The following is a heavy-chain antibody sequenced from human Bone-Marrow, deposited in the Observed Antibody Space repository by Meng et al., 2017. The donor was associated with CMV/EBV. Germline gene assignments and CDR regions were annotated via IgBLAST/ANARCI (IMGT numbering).Heavy chain of an antibody. CDR3: AHVEVVVVPAAPNYDYYGMDV. D-gene: IGHD2-2*01. CDR2: IIPIFGTA. V-gene: IGHV1-69*05. J-gene: IGHJ6*02. Sequence: SVKVSCKASGYTFTSYGISWVRQAPGQGLEWMGGIIPIFGTANYAQKFQGRVTITTDESTSTAYMELSSLRSEDTAVYYCAHVEVVVVPAAPNYDYYGMDVWGQGTTAPSP. CDR1: GYTFTSYG.